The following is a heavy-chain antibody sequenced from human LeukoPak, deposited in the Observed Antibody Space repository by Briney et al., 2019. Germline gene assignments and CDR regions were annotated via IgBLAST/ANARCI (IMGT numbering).Heavy chain of an antibody. CDR2: ISFSGNT. D-gene: IGHD6-19*01. Sequence: SETLSLTCTVSGGSISSYYWSWIRQPPGKGLEWIGFISFSGNTEYNPSLQSRVTISRDASKNQFSLKLTSVTAADTAVYYCAKSSAWGPFDYWSQGTLVAVSS. J-gene: IGHJ4*02. CDR1: GGSISSYY. V-gene: IGHV4-59*08. CDR3: AKSSAWGPFDY.